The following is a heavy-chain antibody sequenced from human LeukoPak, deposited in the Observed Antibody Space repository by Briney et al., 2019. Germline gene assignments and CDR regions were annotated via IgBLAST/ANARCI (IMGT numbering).Heavy chain of an antibody. J-gene: IGHJ3*02. Sequence: GGSLRLSCAPSGFTFRSYWMHWVRQAPGKGLVWVSRINSDGSSTSYADSVKGRFTISRDNAKNTLYLQMNSLRAEDTAVYHCARDRGGSAFDILGQGTMVTVSS. V-gene: IGHV3-74*01. CDR1: GFTFRSYW. CDR2: INSDGSST. D-gene: IGHD3-10*01. CDR3: ARDRGGSAFDI.